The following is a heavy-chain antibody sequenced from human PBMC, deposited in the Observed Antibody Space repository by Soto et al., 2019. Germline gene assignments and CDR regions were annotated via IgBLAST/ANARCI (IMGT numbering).Heavy chain of an antibody. CDR3: TSPYSSGLVGY. D-gene: IGHD6-19*01. V-gene: IGHV3-73*01. J-gene: IGHJ4*02. CDR1: GFTFSGSA. Sequence: ESGGGLVQPGGSLKLSCAASGFTFSGSAMHWVRKASGKGLEWVGRIRSKANSYATAYAASVKGRFTISRDDSKNTAYLQMNSLKTEDTAVYYCTSPYSSGLVGYWGQGTLVTVSS. CDR2: IRSKANSYAT.